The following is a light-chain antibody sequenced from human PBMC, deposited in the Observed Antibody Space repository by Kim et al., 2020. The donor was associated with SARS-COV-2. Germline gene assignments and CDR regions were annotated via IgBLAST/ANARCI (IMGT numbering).Light chain of an antibody. J-gene: IGKJ1*01. CDR3: QQYNSFWT. CDR1: RSISGW. CDR2: KAS. Sequence: AASVGDGVTIRCRASRSISGWLAWYQQKPGEAPNVLIYKASTLESGVPSRFRGSGSGTEFTLTITDLQPDDFATYYCQQYNSFWTFGQGTKVDIK. V-gene: IGKV1-5*03.